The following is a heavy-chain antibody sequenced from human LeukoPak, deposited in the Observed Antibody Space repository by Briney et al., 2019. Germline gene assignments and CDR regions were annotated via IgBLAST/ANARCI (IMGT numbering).Heavy chain of an antibody. CDR1: GGSISSSDYY. CDR3: ARQVGFCSGPGCPSTLWFGERTPMVDYYSYMDV. Sequence: SETLSLTCTVSGGSISSSDYYWGLIRQPPGKGLEWIGSIDYRGTTYYNPSLNRRVTMSVDTSKNQFSLKMISVTAADRAVYYCARQVGFCSGPGCPSTLWFGERTPMVDYYSYMDVWGKGTTVTVSS. J-gene: IGHJ6*03. CDR2: IDYRGTT. D-gene: IGHD3-10*01. V-gene: IGHV4-39*01.